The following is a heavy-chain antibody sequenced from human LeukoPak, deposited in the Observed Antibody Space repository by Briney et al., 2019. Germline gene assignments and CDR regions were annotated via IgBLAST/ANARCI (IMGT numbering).Heavy chain of an antibody. CDR2: IYHSGST. V-gene: IGHV4-38-2*02. Sequence: PSETLSLTCTVSGYPISSGYYWGWIRQPPGKGLEWIGSIYHSGSTYYNPSLKSRVTISVDTSKNQFSLKLSSVTAADTAVYYCARVSNGAFDIWGQGTMVTVSS. J-gene: IGHJ3*02. D-gene: IGHD2-8*01. CDR1: GYPISSGYY. CDR3: ARVSNGAFDI.